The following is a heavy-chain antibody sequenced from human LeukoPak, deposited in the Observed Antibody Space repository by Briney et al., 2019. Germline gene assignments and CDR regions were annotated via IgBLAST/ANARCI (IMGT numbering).Heavy chain of an antibody. D-gene: IGHD3-22*01. J-gene: IGHJ4*02. V-gene: IGHV1-69*02. CDR2: IIPILGIA. CDR3: ARVSDSSGNFDY. Sequence: SVKVSCKASGGTFSSYTISWVRQAPGQGLEWMGRIIPILGIANYAQKFQGRVTITADKSTSTAYMELSSLRSEDTAVYYRARVSDSSGNFDYWGQGTLVTVSS. CDR1: GGTFSSYT.